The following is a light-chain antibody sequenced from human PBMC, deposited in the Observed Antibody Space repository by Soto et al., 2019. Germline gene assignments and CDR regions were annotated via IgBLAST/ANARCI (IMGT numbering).Light chain of an antibody. V-gene: IGLV2-14*01. CDR3: SSYTTSSTVV. J-gene: IGLJ3*02. CDR1: SSDVGGYKY. Sequence: QSALTQPASVSGSPGQSITVSCTGTSSDVGGYKYVSWYQQHPGKAPKLMIYDVSNRPSGVSNHFSGSKSGNTASLTISGLQAEDEADYYCSSYTTSSTVVFGGGTKLTVL. CDR2: DVS.